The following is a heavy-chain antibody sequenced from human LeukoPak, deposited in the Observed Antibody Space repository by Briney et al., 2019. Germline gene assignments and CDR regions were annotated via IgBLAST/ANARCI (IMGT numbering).Heavy chain of an antibody. V-gene: IGHV1-69*01. J-gene: IGHJ4*02. D-gene: IGHD3-10*01. Sequence: ASVKVSCKASGGTFRSYAISWVRQAPGQGLEWMGGIIPIFSTANYAQKFQGRVTITADESTSTAYMELSSLRSEDTAVYYCAVGFYGSESYPRNDYWGQGTLVTVSS. CDR3: AVGFYGSESYPRNDY. CDR1: GGTFRSYA. CDR2: IIPIFSTA.